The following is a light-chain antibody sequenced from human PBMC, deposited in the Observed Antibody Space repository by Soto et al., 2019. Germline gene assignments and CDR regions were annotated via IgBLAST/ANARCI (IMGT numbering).Light chain of an antibody. V-gene: IGKV1-5*03. Sequence: DIRVTQSPSTLSASVGDRVTITCRASQSMRSYLAWYQQKSGKVPKLLIYKASTLEKWIPSRFSGSGSGTEFTLTISDLQPDDFATYYCQQYNAFWTFGQGTKVDIK. CDR1: QSMRSY. CDR2: KAS. J-gene: IGKJ1*01. CDR3: QQYNAFWT.